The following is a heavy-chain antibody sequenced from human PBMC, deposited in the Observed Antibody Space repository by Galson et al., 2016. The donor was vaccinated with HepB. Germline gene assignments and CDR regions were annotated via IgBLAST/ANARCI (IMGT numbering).Heavy chain of an antibody. V-gene: IGHV4-59*01. J-gene: IGHJ3*02. CDR3: ARAERVVYYDSSGLGSLIGAFDI. CDR2: IYDIGST. Sequence: SETLSLTCTVSGDSINNYYWSWIRQPPGKGLEWIGSIYDIGSTKYNPSLRSRVTISADTSKSQFSLRLSSVTAADTAVYYCARAERVVYYDSSGLGSLIGAFDIWGKGKTVIVSS. CDR1: GDSINNYY. D-gene: IGHD3-22*01.